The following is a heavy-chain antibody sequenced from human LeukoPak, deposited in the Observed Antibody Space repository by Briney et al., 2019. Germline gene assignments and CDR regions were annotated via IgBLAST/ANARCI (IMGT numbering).Heavy chain of an antibody. CDR2: VFYPGST. CDR1: GGPIDRHY. V-gene: IGHV4-59*11. CDR3: ARGRQQLAWVTYYYYYYMDV. J-gene: IGHJ6*03. Sequence: SETLSLTCTVSGGPIDRHYWSWIRQPPGKGLEWIGYVFYPGSTNYNPSLKSRVTISVDTSKDQFSLKLSSVTAADTAVYYCARGRQQLAWVTYYYYYYMDVWGKGTTVTVSS. D-gene: IGHD6-13*01.